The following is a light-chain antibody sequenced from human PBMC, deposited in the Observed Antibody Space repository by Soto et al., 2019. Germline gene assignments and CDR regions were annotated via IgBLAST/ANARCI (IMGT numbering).Light chain of an antibody. CDR1: QSVSSSY. CDR2: GAS. J-gene: IGKJ2*01. CDR3: QQYVSSPPYT. V-gene: IGKV3-20*01. Sequence: EIVLTQSPGTLSLSPGERATLSCRASQSVSSSYLAWYQQKPGQAPRLLIYGASSRATGIPDRFSGSGSGTEFTLTISRLEPEDFAVYYCQQYVSSPPYTFGQGTKLEIK.